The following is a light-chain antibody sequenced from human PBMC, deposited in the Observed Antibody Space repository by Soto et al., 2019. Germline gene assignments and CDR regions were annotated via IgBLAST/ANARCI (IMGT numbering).Light chain of an antibody. J-gene: IGLJ1*01. CDR2: EVN. V-gene: IGLV2-14*03. Sequence: QSALTQPASVSGSPGQSITISCTGTSSDVGGYNYVSWYQQHPGKVPKLMIYEVNNRPSGVSNRFSGSKSGNTASLTVSGLQPEDEADYYCSSYTSDSTFVFGTGTKLTVL. CDR3: SSYTSDSTFV. CDR1: SSDVGGYNY.